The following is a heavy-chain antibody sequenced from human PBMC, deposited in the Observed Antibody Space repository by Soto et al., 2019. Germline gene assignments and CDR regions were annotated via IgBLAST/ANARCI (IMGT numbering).Heavy chain of an antibody. CDR1: GFTVSSNY. CDR3: ARERDGHNPNWFDL. Sequence: EVQVVETGGGLIQPGGSLRLSCAVSGFTVSSNYMSWVRQPPGKGPEWVSEIYSGGSTYYADSVKGRSTISRDNSKNTLYLQMNSLRAEDTAVYYCARERDGHNPNWFDLWGQGTLVTVSS. V-gene: IGHV3-53*02. J-gene: IGHJ5*02. CDR2: IYSGGST. D-gene: IGHD2-8*01.